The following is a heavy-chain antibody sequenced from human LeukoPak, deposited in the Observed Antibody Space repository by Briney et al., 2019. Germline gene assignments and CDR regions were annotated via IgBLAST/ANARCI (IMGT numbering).Heavy chain of an antibody. CDR1: GFTFSSYG. D-gene: IGHD6-19*01. CDR3: ARDQQWLVHFDY. J-gene: IGHJ4*02. CDR2: ISSSGSTI. V-gene: IGHV3-48*04. Sequence: GGSLRLSCAASGFTFSSYGMNWVRQAPGKGLEWVSYISSSGSTIYYADSVKGRFTISRDNAKNSLYLQMNSLRAEDTAVYYCARDQQWLVHFDYWGQGTLVTVSS.